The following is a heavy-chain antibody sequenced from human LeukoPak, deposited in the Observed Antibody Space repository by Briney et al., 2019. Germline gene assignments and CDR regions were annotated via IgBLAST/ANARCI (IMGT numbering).Heavy chain of an antibody. CDR2: ISSSSSYI. D-gene: IGHD3-10*01. J-gene: IGHJ4*02. CDR1: GFTSSTYT. V-gene: IGHV3-21*01. Sequence: GGSLRLSCEVSGFTSSTYTMNWVRQAPGKGLEWVSSISSSSSYIYYADSVKGRFTISRDNAKNSLYLQMNSLRAEDTAVYYCAREKVGYYGSGSSASIDYWGQGTLVTVSS. CDR3: AREKVGYYGSGSSASIDY.